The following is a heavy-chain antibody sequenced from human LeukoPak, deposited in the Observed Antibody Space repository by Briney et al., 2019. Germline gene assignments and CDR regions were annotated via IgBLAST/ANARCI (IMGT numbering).Heavy chain of an antibody. D-gene: IGHD3-10*01. CDR2: ISSSSSTI. CDR3: ARDPVRSGEGY. Sequence: GGSLRLSCAASGFTFSSYAMHWVRQAPGKGLEWVSYISSSSSTIYYADSVKGRFTISRDNAKNSLYLQMNSLRAEDTAVYYCARDPVRSGEGYWGQGTLVTVSS. J-gene: IGHJ4*02. V-gene: IGHV3-48*04. CDR1: GFTFSSYA.